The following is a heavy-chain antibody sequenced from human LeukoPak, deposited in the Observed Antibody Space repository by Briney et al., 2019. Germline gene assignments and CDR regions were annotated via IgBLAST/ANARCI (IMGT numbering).Heavy chain of an antibody. Sequence: SETLSLTFSVPGGSISSYYWSWIRQPPGKGLEWIGYIYYSGSTNYNPSLKSRVTISVDTSKNQFSLKLSSVTAADTAVYYCARGTVVPAAISDWGQGTLVTVST. CDR3: ARGTVVPAAISD. D-gene: IGHD2-2*02. CDR1: GGSISSYY. CDR2: IYYSGST. J-gene: IGHJ4*02. V-gene: IGHV4-59*01.